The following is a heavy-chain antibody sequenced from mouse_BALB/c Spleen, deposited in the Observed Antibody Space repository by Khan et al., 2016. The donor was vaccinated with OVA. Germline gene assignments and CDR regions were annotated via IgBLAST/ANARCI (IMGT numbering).Heavy chain of an antibody. CDR1: GFSLTSYS. D-gene: IGHD2-3*01. J-gene: IGHJ1*01. CDR3: ARRDDGCPEGYFDV. Sequence: QVQLKQSGPGLVAPSQSLSITCTVSGFSLTSYSIHWVRQPPGKGLEWLGIIWADGNTNYNSALMSRLSISKDNSKSQVFLKMNSLQTDDTAMYYCARRDDGCPEGYFDVWGAGTTVTVSS. V-gene: IGHV2-9*02. CDR2: IWADGNT.